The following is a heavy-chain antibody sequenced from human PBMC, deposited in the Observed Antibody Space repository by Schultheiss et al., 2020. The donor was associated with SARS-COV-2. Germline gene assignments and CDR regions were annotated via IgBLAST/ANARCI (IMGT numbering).Heavy chain of an antibody. CDR2: IYYSGST. Sequence: SETLSLTCTVSGGSISSYYWSWIRQPPGKGLECIGYIYYSGSTNYNPSLKSRVTISGDTSKNHFSLKLSSVTAADTAVYYCARGSFGYYYYYGMDVWGQGTTVTVSS. J-gene: IGHJ6*02. V-gene: IGHV4-59*12. CDR1: GGSISSYY. CDR3: ARGSFGYYYYYGMDV. D-gene: IGHD3-16*01.